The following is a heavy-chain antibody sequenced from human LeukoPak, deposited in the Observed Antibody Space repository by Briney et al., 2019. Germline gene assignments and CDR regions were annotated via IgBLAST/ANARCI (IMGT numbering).Heavy chain of an antibody. CDR2: IIPILGIA. CDR1: GGTFSSYA. Sequence: SVKVSCKASGGTFSSYAISWVRQAPGQGLEWMGRIIPILGIANYAQKFQGRVTITADKSTSTAYMELSSLRSEDTAVYYCARLLVVAATHYYYGMDVWGQGTTVTVSS. J-gene: IGHJ6*02. CDR3: ARLLVVAATHYYYGMDV. D-gene: IGHD2-15*01. V-gene: IGHV1-69*04.